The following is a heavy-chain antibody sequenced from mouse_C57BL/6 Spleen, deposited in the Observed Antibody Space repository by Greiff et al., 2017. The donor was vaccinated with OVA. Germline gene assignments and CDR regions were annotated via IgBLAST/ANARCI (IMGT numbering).Heavy chain of an antibody. Sequence: VQLQQPGAELVKPGASVKLSCKASGYTFTSYWMQWVKQRPGQGLEWIGEIDPSDSYTNYNQKFKGKATLTVDTSSSTAYMQLSSLTSEDSAVYYCARITTVVADDYWGQGTTLTVSS. V-gene: IGHV1-50*01. J-gene: IGHJ2*01. CDR2: IDPSDSYT. D-gene: IGHD1-1*01. CDR1: GYTFTSYW. CDR3: ARITTVVADDY.